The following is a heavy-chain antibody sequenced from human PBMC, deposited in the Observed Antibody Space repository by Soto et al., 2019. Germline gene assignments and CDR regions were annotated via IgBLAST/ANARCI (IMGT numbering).Heavy chain of an antibody. Sequence: GASVKVSCKASGYTFTSYGISWVRQAPGQGLEWMGWISAYNGNTNYAQKLQGRVTMTTDTSTSTAYMELRSLRSDDTAVYYCASQKGAAQPLRDAFDIWGQGTMVTVSS. CDR1: GYTFTSYG. J-gene: IGHJ3*02. D-gene: IGHD6-6*01. CDR2: ISAYNGNT. CDR3: ASQKGAAQPLRDAFDI. V-gene: IGHV1-18*01.